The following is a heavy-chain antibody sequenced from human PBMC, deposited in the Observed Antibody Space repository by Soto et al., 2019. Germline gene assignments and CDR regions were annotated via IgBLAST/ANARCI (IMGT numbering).Heavy chain of an antibody. CDR1: GYTFTSYY. V-gene: IGHV1-46*01. CDR2: INPSGCST. D-gene: IGHD5-18*01. J-gene: IGHJ4*02. Sequence: QVQLVQSGAEVKKPGASGKVSCKASGYTFTSYYMHWVRQAPGQGLEWMGIINPSGCSTSYAQKFQRSVTMARDTYTSTVYRELSSLRSADTDVYYGARGGYSYEDYFDYWGQGTLVTVSS. CDR3: ARGGYSYEDYFDY.